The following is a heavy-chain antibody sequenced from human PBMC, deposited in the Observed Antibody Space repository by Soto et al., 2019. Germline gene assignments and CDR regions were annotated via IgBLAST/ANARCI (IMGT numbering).Heavy chain of an antibody. CDR2: INAGNGNT. J-gene: IGHJ4*02. CDR1: GYTLTRYS. D-gene: IGHD3-22*01. Sequence: QVQLVQSGAEEMKPGASVKDSCKASGYTLTRYSIHWVRQAPGQRLEWMGRINAGNGNTKFSQKFQGRVTITRDTSASTAYMELRGLRSEDTAVYYCAILGTYYFDNSDNYFDFWGQGTLVTVSS. V-gene: IGHV1-3*05. CDR3: AILGTYYFDNSDNYFDF.